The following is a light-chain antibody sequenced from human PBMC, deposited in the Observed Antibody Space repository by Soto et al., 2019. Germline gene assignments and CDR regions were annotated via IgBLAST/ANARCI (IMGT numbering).Light chain of an antibody. CDR1: QGISSY. CDR3: QKYNIAPSWT. Sequence: PSSLSASVGDRVTITCRASQGISSYLACYQRKPGKVPDLLISSASTLQSGAPSRFSGSGSGTDFTPTISSLQPEDVATYYCQKYNIAPSWTFGQGTKVDIK. V-gene: IGKV1-27*01. J-gene: IGKJ1*01. CDR2: SAS.